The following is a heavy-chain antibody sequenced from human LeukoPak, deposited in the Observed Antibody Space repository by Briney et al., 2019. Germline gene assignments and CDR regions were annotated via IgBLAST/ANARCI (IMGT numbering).Heavy chain of an antibody. D-gene: IGHD6-13*01. CDR2: ISSSGSTI. J-gene: IGHJ4*02. CDR3: ARGGGSGRYGLPFDS. Sequence: GGSLRLSCAASGFTFSDYYMNWIRQAPGKGLEWVSYISSSGSTIYYADSVKGRFTISRDNAKNSVYLQMNSLTDEDTGVYYCARGGGSGRYGLPFDSWGQGTLVTVSS. CDR1: GFTFSDYY. V-gene: IGHV3-11*04.